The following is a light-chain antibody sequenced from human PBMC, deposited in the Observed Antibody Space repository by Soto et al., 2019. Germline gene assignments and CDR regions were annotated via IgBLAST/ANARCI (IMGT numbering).Light chain of an antibody. CDR1: QSVSNN. Sequence: EVVLTQSPVTLSVSPGERATLSCRASQSVSNNLAWYQQKPGQAPRLLIYGASTRATGIPARFSGSGSGTEFTLTISRLPSEDFAVYYCQQYNNSYTFGQGTKLEIK. J-gene: IGKJ2*01. CDR3: QQYNNSYT. CDR2: GAS. V-gene: IGKV3-15*01.